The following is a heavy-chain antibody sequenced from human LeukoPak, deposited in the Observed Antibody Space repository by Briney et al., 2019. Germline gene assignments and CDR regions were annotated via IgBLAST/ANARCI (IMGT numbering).Heavy chain of an antibody. CDR1: GASITSISDY. V-gene: IGHV4-39*01. CDR2: IRYSGTT. Sequence: SETLSLTCTVSGASITSISDYWGWFRQPPGKGLEWIGSIRYSGTTYHSPSLRSRLTMSIDTSKNQFSLKLSSATAADTAVYHCARHYYGSDVWGYYFDNWGQGTLVAVSS. D-gene: IGHD3-22*01. J-gene: IGHJ4*02. CDR3: ARHYYGSDVWGYYFDN.